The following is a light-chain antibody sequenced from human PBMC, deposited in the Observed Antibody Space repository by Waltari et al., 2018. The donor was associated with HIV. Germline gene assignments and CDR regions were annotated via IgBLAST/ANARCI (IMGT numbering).Light chain of an antibody. CDR1: SSDVGGYNH. Sequence: QSALTQPASVSGSPGQSLTISCTGTSSDVGGYNHVSWYQQHPAQAPKVIIYDVSNRPSGVSNRFSGSKSGNTASLTISGLQAEDEADYYCTSYTTINTYVFGTGTKVTVL. J-gene: IGLJ1*01. V-gene: IGLV2-14*03. CDR2: DVS. CDR3: TSYTTINTYV.